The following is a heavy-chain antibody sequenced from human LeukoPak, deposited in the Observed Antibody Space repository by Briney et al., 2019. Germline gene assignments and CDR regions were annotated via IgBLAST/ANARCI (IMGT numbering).Heavy chain of an antibody. V-gene: IGHV1-69*02. CDR1: GGTFSSYT. J-gene: IGHJ4*02. D-gene: IGHD5-18*01. CDR2: IIPILGIA. CDR3: ARSARGYSYGHDY. Sequence: SVKVSCKASGGTFSSYTISWVRQAPGQGLEWMGRIIPILGIANYAQKFQGRVTITANKSTSTAYMELSSLRSEDTAVYYCARSARGYSYGHDYWGQGTLVTVSS.